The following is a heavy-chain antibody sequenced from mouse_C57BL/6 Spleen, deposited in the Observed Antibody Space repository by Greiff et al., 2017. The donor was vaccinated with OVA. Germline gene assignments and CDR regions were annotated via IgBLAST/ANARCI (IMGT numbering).Heavy chain of an antibody. CDR3: ARSEGAWFAY. V-gene: IGHV1-52*01. Sequence: QVQLQQPGAELVRPGSSVKLSCKASGYTFTSYWMHWVKQRPIQGLEWIGNIDPSDSETHYNQKFKDKATLTVDKSSSTAYMQLISLTSEDSAVYYCARSEGAWFAYWGQGTLVTVSA. CDR1: GYTFTSYW. J-gene: IGHJ3*01. CDR2: IDPSDSET.